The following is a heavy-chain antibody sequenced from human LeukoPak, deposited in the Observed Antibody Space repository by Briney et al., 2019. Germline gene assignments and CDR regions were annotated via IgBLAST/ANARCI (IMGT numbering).Heavy chain of an antibody. J-gene: IGHJ5*02. Sequence: GGSLRLSCAASGFTVSSNYMSWVRQAPGKGLEWVSIIYSGGSAYYADSVKGRFTISRDNSKNTLYLQMNSLRAEDTAIYYCARDRWFDPWGQGTLVTVSS. CDR3: ARDRWFDP. CDR1: GFTVSSNY. V-gene: IGHV3-66*01. CDR2: IYSGGSA.